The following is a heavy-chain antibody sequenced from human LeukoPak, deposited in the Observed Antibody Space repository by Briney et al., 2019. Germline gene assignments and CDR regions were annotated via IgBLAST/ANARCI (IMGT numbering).Heavy chain of an antibody. Sequence: GGSLRLSCAASGFTFSSYAMHWVRQAPGKGLEYVSAISSNGGSTYYANSVKGRFTISRDNSKNTLYLQMNSLRAEDTAVYYCAKFRGYCSGGSCSFDYWGQGTLVTVSS. J-gene: IGHJ4*02. D-gene: IGHD2-15*01. V-gene: IGHV3-64*01. CDR3: AKFRGYCSGGSCSFDY. CDR1: GFTFSSYA. CDR2: ISSNGGST.